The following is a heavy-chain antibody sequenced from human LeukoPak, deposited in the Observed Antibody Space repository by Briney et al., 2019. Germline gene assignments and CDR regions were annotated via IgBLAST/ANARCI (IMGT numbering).Heavy chain of an antibody. Sequence: GGSLRLSCAASGFTFSSYGMHWVRQAPGKGLKWVAFIRYDGINEYYADSVKGRFTISRDNSQNTLYLQMNSLRTEDTAVYYCANDVVGGTPWGQGTPVTVSS. V-gene: IGHV3-30*02. CDR1: GFTFSSYG. CDR3: ANDVVGGTP. J-gene: IGHJ5*02. CDR2: IRYDGINE. D-gene: IGHD1-26*01.